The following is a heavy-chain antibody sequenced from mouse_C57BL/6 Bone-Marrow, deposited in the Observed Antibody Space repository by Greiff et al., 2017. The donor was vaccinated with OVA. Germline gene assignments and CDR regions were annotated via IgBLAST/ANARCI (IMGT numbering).Heavy chain of an antibody. CDR2: IDPSDSYT. CDR3: ARCYDGYSEGVAY. CDR1: GYTFTSYW. D-gene: IGHD2-3*01. Sequence: QVQLQQSGAELVRPGTSVKLSCKASGYTFTSYWMHWVKQRPGQGLEWIGVIDPSDSYTNYNQKFKGKATLTVDTYSSTAYMQLSSLTSEDAAVYYCARCYDGYSEGVAYWGQGTLVTVSA. J-gene: IGHJ3*01. V-gene: IGHV1-59*01.